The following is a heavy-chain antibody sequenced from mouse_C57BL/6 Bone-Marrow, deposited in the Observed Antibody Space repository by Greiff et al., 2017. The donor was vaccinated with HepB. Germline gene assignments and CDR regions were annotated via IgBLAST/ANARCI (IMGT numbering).Heavy chain of an antibody. CDR1: GFTFSDYG. D-gene: IGHD1-1*01. J-gene: IGHJ1*03. V-gene: IGHV5-15*01. CDR3: ARMTTVGYFDV. Sequence: EVKLVESGGGLVQPGGSLKFSCAASGFTFSDYGMAWVRQAPRKGPEWVAFISNLAYSIYYADTVTGRFTISRENAKNTLYLEMSSLRSEDTAMYCCARMTTVGYFDVWGTGTTVTVSS. CDR2: ISNLAYSI.